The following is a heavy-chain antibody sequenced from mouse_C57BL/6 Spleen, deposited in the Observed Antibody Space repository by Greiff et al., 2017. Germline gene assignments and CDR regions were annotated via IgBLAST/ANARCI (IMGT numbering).Heavy chain of an antibody. V-gene: IGHV1-64*01. J-gene: IGHJ4*01. CDR2: IHPNSGST. CDR3: ARCGYYAMDY. CDR1: GYTFTSYW. Sequence: QVQLQQPGAELVKPGASVKLSCKASGYTFTSYWMHWVKQRPGQGLEWIGMIHPNSGSTNYNEKFKSKATLTVDKSSSTAYMQLSSLTSEDAAVYYCARCGYYAMDYWGQGTSVTVSS.